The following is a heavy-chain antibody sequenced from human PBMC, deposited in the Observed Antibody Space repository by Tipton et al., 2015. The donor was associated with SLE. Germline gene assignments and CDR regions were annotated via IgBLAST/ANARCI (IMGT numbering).Heavy chain of an antibody. D-gene: IGHD3-10*02. J-gene: IGHJ4*02. V-gene: IGHV4-30-4*01. Sequence: TLSLTCTVSGGSVRSPSYYWNWIRQRPETGLEWIGNIYYTGSTNYNPSLKSRLTMFVDTSKNQLSLSLKSVTAADAAVYYCARDMFRGDTSGFDSWGQGILVTVSS. CDR1: GGSVRSPSYY. CDR3: ARDMFRGDTSGFDS. CDR2: IYYTGST.